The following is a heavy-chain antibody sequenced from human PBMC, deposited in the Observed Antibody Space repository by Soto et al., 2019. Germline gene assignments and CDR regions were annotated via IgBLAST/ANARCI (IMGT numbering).Heavy chain of an antibody. CDR3: ATHQLYYYYGMGV. CDR1: EFTLSNYW. D-gene: IGHD2-2*01. Sequence: GGSLRLSCAASEFTLSNYWMIWVRQAPGKGLEWVANIKQDGSEKYYVDSVKGRFTISRDNAKKSLYLQMNSLRVEDTAVYFCATHQLYYYYGMGVWGQGTTVTVSS. CDR2: IKQDGSEK. J-gene: IGHJ6*02. V-gene: IGHV3-7*01.